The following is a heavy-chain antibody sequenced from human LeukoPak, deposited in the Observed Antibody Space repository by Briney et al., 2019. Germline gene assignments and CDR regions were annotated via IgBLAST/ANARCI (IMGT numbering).Heavy chain of an antibody. J-gene: IGHJ6*02. CDR3: ARSYSSSGYYYYGMDL. CDR1: GGSISSYY. D-gene: IGHD6-6*01. Sequence: FETLSLTCTVSGGSISSYYWSWIRQPPGKGLEWIGYIYYSGSTNYNSSLKSRVTISVDKSKNQFSLKLSSVTAADTAVYYCARSYSSSGYYYYGMDLWGQGTTVTVSS. CDR2: IYYSGST. V-gene: IGHV4-59*01.